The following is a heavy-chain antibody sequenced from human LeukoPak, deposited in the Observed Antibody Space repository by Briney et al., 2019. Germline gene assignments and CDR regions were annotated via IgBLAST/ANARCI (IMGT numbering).Heavy chain of an antibody. CDR3: ARGPLTMTRGFDP. D-gene: IGHD4-17*01. Sequence: PSETLSLTCTVSGGSINSYWSWIRQPAGKGLEWIGRISGSGTITYNPALQSRLSISIDTSKNQFSLKLSSVTAADTAVYYCARGPLTMTRGFDPWGQGTLVTVSS. CDR2: ISGSGTI. J-gene: IGHJ5*02. V-gene: IGHV4-4*07. CDR1: GGSINSY.